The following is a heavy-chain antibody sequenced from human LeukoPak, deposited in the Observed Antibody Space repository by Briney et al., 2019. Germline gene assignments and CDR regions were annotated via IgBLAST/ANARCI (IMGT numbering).Heavy chain of an antibody. V-gene: IGHV3-48*03. CDR1: GFTFSSYE. D-gene: IGHD3-10*02. J-gene: IGHJ6*04. Sequence: GGSLRLSCAASGFTFSSYEMKWVRQAPGKGLEWVSYISSSGSTIYYADSVKGRFTISRDNAKNSLYLQMNSLGAEDTAVYYCAELGITMIGGVWGKGTTVTISS. CDR2: ISSSGSTI. CDR3: AELGITMIGGV.